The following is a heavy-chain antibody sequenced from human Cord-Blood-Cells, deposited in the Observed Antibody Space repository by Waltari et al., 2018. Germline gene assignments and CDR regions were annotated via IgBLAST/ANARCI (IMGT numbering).Heavy chain of an antibody. CDR2: ISYDGSNK. J-gene: IGHJ4*02. CDR1: GFTFSSYA. D-gene: IGHD3-10*01. V-gene: IGHV3-30-3*01. CDR3: ARDRSLYGSGMGGDY. Sequence: QVQLVESGGGGVQPGRSLRLSCAASGFTFSSYALHWVRPAPGKGLEWVAVISYDGSNKYYADSVKGRFTISRDNSKNTLYLQMNSLRAEDTAVYYCARDRSLYGSGMGGDYWGQGTLVTVSS.